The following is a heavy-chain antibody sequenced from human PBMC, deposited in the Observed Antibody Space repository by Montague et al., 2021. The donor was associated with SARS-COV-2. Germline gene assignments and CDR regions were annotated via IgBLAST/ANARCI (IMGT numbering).Heavy chain of an antibody. Sequence: CAISGDSVAGNSATWNWIRQDPSRGLEWLGRTYYRKKWKSDYARSVKSRIAINPDTSKNQFSLQLSSVTPEDTALYYCVRGIEAAGSYDYWGQGTLVTVSS. CDR2: TYYRKKWKS. D-gene: IGHD6-13*01. J-gene: IGHJ4*02. V-gene: IGHV6-1*01. CDR3: VRGIEAAGSYDY. CDR1: GDSVAGNSAT.